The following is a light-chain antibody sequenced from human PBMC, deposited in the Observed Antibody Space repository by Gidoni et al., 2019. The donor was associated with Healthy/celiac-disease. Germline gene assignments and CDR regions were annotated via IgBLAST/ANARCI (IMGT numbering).Light chain of an antibody. V-gene: IGKV1-16*02. CDR1: KGSSNY. J-gene: IGKJ1*01. CDR2: AAS. Sequence: IQLTQPPSSLSASVGDRVTITGRAGKGSSNYLAWFQQKPGKAPKFLIYAASSLESGVPSKFSGSGSGTDFTLNISRLQPEDFATYYCKQDNSYPHTFGQGTKLEIK. CDR3: KQDNSYPHT.